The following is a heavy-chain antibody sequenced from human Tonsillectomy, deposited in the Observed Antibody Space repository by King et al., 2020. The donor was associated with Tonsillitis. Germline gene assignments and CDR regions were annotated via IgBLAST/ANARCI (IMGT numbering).Heavy chain of an antibody. CDR3: ARGGSSDYYPDDAFDI. Sequence: VQLVESGAEVKKPGASVKVSCKTSGYTFIGYYMHWVRQAPGQGLEWMGWINPNSDGTNYAQKFQGRVTMTRDTSINTAYMELSSLRSDDTAVYYCARGGSSDYYPDDAFDIWGQGTMVSVSS. CDR2: INPNSDGT. D-gene: IGHD3-22*01. CDR1: GYTFIGYY. J-gene: IGHJ3*02. V-gene: IGHV1-2*02.